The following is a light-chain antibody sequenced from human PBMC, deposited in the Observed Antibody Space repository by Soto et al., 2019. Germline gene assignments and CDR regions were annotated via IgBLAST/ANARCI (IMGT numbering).Light chain of an antibody. J-gene: IGKJ1*01. CDR3: QQYGSSPPT. Sequence: DVVLTQSPLSLPVTLGQPASISCRSSRSLVYSDGNTSLKWFQQRPGQSPRRLIFEVSNRDSGVPDRFSGSGSGTDFTLTISRLEPEDFAVYYCQQYGSSPPTFGQGTKVDIK. V-gene: IGKV2-30*01. CDR1: RSLVYSDGNTS. CDR2: EVS.